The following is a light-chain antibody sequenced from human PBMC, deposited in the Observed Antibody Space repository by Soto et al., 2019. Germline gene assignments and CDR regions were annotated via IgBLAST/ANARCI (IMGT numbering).Light chain of an antibody. CDR3: QQYGSSPLT. Sequence: EIVLTQSPGTLSLSPGERATLSCRASQSVSSSYLAWYQQKPGQAPRLLIYGASSRATGIPDRFSGSGSGTDFTLTISRLEPEGCAVYYCQQYGSSPLTFGQGTKVELQ. CDR1: QSVSSSY. J-gene: IGKJ1*01. V-gene: IGKV3-20*01. CDR2: GAS.